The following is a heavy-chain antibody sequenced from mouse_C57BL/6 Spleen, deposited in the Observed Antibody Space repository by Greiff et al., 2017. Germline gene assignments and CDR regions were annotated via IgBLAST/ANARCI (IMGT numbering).Heavy chain of an antibody. J-gene: IGHJ4*01. CDR2: IDPSDSYT. CDR1: GYTFTSYW. D-gene: IGHD1-1*01. CDR3: ARGSYYYGSSYLYAMDY. V-gene: IGHV1-69*01. Sequence: QVQLQQSGAELVMPGASVKLSCKASGYTFTSYWMHWVKQRPGQGLEWIGEIDPSDSYTNYNQKFKGKSTLTVDKSSSTAYMQLSSLTSEDSAVYYCARGSYYYGSSYLYAMDYWGQGTSVTVSS.